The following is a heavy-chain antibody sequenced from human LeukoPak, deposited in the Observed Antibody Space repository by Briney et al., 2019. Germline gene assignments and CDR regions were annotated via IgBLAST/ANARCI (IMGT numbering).Heavy chain of an antibody. Sequence: APVKVSCKASGYTFTSYGISWVRQAPGQGLEWMGWISAYNGNTNYAQKLQGRVTMTTDTSTSTAYMELRSLRSDDTAVYYCARDTLVVPAADWFDPWGQGTLVTVSS. V-gene: IGHV1-18*01. CDR2: ISAYNGNT. CDR1: GYTFTSYG. D-gene: IGHD2-2*01. CDR3: ARDTLVVPAADWFDP. J-gene: IGHJ5*02.